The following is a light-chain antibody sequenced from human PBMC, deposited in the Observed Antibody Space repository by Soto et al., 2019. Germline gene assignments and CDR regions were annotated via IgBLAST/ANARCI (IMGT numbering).Light chain of an antibody. V-gene: IGKV3-15*01. CDR1: QTISSS. CDR2: GAS. CDR3: QQYNDWRYT. J-gene: IGKJ2*01. Sequence: EIVMTQSPATLSVSPGERATLSCRASQTISSSLAWYQLRPGQAPRLLIYGASTRATDIPARFSGSGSGTEFSLTISSLQSEDFAVYYCQQYNDWRYTFGQGTKLEIK.